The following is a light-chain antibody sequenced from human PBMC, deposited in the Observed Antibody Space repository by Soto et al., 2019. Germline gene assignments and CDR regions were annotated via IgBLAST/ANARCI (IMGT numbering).Light chain of an antibody. Sequence: DIQMTQSPSSLSASVGDRVTITCRASQSISNYLNWYQQKPGKAPKLLMYAASSLQSGVPSRFGGSGSGTYFTLTISSLQHEDFATYYCQQSYSTPRTFGQGTKVEIK. CDR3: QQSYSTPRT. V-gene: IGKV1-39*01. J-gene: IGKJ1*01. CDR1: QSISNY. CDR2: AAS.